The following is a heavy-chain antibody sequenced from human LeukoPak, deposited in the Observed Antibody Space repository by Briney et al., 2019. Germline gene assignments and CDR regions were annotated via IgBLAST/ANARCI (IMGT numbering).Heavy chain of an antibody. J-gene: IGHJ4*02. V-gene: IGHV4-59*01. D-gene: IGHD2-21*02. Sequence: PSETLSLTCTVSGGSISSYYWSWIRQPPGKGLEWIGYIYYSGSTNYNPSLKSRVTISVDTSKNQFSLKLSSVTAADTAVYYCARANGGDFFDYWGQGTLVTVSS. CDR1: GGSISSYY. CDR3: ARANGGDFFDY. CDR2: IYYSGST.